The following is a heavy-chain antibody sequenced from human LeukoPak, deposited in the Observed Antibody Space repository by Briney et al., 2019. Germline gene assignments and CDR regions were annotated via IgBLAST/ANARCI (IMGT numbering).Heavy chain of an antibody. V-gene: IGHV3-30*02. Sequence: GGSLRLSCAASGYTFSSHGMHWVRQAPGKGLEWVAVIWYDGSKKHYADSVKGRFTISRDNSKNTLYLQMNSLRAEDTAVYYCAKELRLGIAAAGTILGYWGQGTLVTVSS. J-gene: IGHJ4*02. CDR1: GYTFSSHG. D-gene: IGHD6-13*01. CDR3: AKELRLGIAAAGTILGY. CDR2: IWYDGSKK.